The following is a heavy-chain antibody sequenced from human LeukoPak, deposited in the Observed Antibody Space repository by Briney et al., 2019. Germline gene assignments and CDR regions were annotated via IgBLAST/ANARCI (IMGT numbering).Heavy chain of an antibody. CDR3: ARGDIVVVPAANRGFDP. D-gene: IGHD2-2*01. Sequence: ASVKVSCKASGYTFTTYYMHWARQAPGQGLEWMGIINPSGGSTSYAQKFQGRVTMTRDTSTSTVYMELSSLRSEDTAVYYCARGDIVVVPAANRGFDPWGQGTLVTVSS. CDR2: INPSGGST. V-gene: IGHV1-46*01. CDR1: GYTFTTYY. J-gene: IGHJ5*02.